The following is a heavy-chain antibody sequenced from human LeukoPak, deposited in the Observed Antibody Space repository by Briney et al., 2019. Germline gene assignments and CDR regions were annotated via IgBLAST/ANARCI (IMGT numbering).Heavy chain of an antibody. D-gene: IGHD3-22*01. V-gene: IGHV4-34*01. J-gene: IGHJ3*02. CDR3: ARDDKRPWRAFDI. CDR1: GGSFSGYY. CDR2: INHSGST. Sequence: MSSETLSLTCAVYGGSFSGYYWSWIRQPPGKGLEWIGEINHSGSTNYNPSLKSRVTISVDTSKNQFSLKLSSVTAADTAVYYCARDDKRPWRAFDIWGQGTMVTVSS.